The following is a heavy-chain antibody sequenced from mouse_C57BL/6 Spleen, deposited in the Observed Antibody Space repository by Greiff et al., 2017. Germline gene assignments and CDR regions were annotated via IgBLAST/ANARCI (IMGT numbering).Heavy chain of an antibody. CDR2: IYPGDGDT. CDR3: AREDNLFAY. J-gene: IGHJ3*01. V-gene: IGHV1-82*01. D-gene: IGHD1-3*01. Sequence: QVQLQQSGPELVKPGASVTISCKASGYAFSSSWMNWVKQRPGKGLEWIGRIYPGDGDTNYNGKFKGKATLTADKSSSAAYLPLSSLTSEDSAVYFFAREDNLFAYWGQGTLVTVSA. CDR1: GYAFSSSW.